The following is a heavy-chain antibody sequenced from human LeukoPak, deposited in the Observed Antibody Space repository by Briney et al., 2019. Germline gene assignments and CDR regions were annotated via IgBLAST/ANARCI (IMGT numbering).Heavy chain of an antibody. Sequence: SETLSLTCTVSGGSITTYYWSWIRQPPGKGLEWIGYIYYSRGTMYNPSLKSRVTISIDTSKSQLSLRVTSVTAADTAVYYCARERYYYGSGSHYRTFDYWGQGTLVTVSS. V-gene: IGHV4-59*12. CDR3: ARERYYYGSGSHYRTFDY. CDR1: GGSITTYY. J-gene: IGHJ4*02. D-gene: IGHD3-10*01. CDR2: IYYSRGT.